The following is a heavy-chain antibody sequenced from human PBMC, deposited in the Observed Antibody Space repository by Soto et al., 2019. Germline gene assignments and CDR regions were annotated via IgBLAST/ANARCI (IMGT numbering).Heavy chain of an antibody. J-gene: IGHJ4*02. V-gene: IGHV3-23*01. D-gene: IGHD3-3*01. CDR2: ISGSGGST. CDR1: GFTFSSYA. CDR3: AKDLPLYYDFWSGPGYFDY. Sequence: PGGSLRLSCAASGFTFSSYAMSWVRQAPGKGLEWVSAISGSGGSTYYADSVKGRFTISRDNSKNTLYLQMNSLRAEDTAVYYCAKDLPLYYDFWSGPGYFDYWGQGTLVTVSS.